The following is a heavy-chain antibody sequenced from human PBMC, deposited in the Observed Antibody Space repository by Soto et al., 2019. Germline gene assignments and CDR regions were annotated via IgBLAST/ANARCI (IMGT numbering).Heavy chain of an antibody. CDR2: IIPIFGTA. Sequence: SVKVSCKASGGTFSSYAISWVRQAPGQGLEWMGGIIPIFGTANYAQKFQGRVTITADESTSTAYMELSSLRSEDTAVYYCARDQYYDSSGYPYHFDYWGQGTLVTVSS. CDR1: GGTFSSYA. D-gene: IGHD3-22*01. J-gene: IGHJ4*02. CDR3: ARDQYYDSSGYPYHFDY. V-gene: IGHV1-69*13.